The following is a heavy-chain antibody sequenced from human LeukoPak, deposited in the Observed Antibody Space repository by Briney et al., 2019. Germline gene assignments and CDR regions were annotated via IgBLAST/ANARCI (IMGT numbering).Heavy chain of an antibody. V-gene: IGHV4-30-4*01. CDR3: ARETPYGDYTYYFDY. CDR1: VGSISSGDYY. J-gene: IGHJ4*02. CDR2: IYYSGST. D-gene: IGHD4-17*01. Sequence: SQTLSLTCTVSVGSISSGDYYWRWIRQPPGKGLEWIGYIYYSGSTYYNPSLKSPVTISVDTSKNQFSLKLSSVTAADTAVYYCARETPYGDYTYYFDYWGQGTLVTVSS.